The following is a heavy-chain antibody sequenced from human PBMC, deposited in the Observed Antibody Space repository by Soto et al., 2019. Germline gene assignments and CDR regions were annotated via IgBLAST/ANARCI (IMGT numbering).Heavy chain of an antibody. CDR2: VYHTGRT. V-gene: IGHV4-61*01. J-gene: IGHJ4*02. CDR3: ARDFASFDT. D-gene: IGHD3-3*01. CDR1: GGSFTSGSYS. Sequence: QVQLQESGPGLVKPSETLSLTCTVSGGSFTSGSYSWSWIRQPPGKGLEWFGYVYHTGRTSYNPPHKSRVSISMDTSKNQFSLNLDSVTAADTAVYFCARDFASFDTGGQGTLVTVSS.